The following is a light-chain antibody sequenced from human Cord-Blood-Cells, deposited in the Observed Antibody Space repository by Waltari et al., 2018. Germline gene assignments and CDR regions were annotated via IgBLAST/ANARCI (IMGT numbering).Light chain of an antibody. CDR2: GAS. J-gene: IGKJ1*01. V-gene: IGKV3-15*01. CDR3: QQYNNWPRT. CDR1: QSVSSN. Sequence: IVMMKTSATLSVSPGERATLSCRASQSVSSNLTWYQQKPGQTPRLLIYGASTRATGIPARFSGSGSGTEFTLTISSLQSEDFAVYYCQQYNNWPRTFGQGTKVEIK.